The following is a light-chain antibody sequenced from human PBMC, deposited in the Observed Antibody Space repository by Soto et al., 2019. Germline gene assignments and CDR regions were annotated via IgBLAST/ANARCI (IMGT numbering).Light chain of an antibody. Sequence: QPVLTQSPSASASLGASVKLTCTLSSGHSSYDIAWHQQQPEKGPRYLMKLNSDGSHSKGDGIPDRFSGSSSGAERYLTISRLQSEDEADYYCQTWGTGIRVFGGGTKLTVL. CDR1: SGHSSYD. J-gene: IGLJ3*02. CDR3: QTWGTGIRV. CDR2: LNSDGSH. V-gene: IGLV4-69*01.